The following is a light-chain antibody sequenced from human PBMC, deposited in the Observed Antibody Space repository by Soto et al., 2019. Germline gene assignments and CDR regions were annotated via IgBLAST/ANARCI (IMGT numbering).Light chain of an antibody. V-gene: IGLV4-69*01. CDR3: QTWDTGIVV. CDR2: VKSDGSH. J-gene: IGLJ2*01. Sequence: QSVLTQSPSASASLGASVKLSCTLSSGHGNYVIAWHQQQPEKGPRYLMKVKSDGSHNKGDGIPDRFSGSSSGAERYLVISSLQSEDEADYYCQTWDTGIVVFGGGTKFTVL. CDR1: SGHGNYV.